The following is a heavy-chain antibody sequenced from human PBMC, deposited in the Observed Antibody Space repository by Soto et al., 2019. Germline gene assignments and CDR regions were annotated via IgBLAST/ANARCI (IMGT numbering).Heavy chain of an antibody. CDR2: IYHSAKT. J-gene: IGHJ5*02. V-gene: IGHV4-30-2*01. CDR3: ARGGDWFDP. D-gene: IGHD3-16*01. Sequence: QLQLQESGSGLVKPSQTLSLTCAVSGGSISSGAYSWSWIRQPPGKGLEWFGYIYHSAKTYYNPSPKSRATISVDRSQNQSSLNVSSVTAADTAGYYCARGGDWFDPWGQGTLVTVSS. CDR1: GGSISSGAYS.